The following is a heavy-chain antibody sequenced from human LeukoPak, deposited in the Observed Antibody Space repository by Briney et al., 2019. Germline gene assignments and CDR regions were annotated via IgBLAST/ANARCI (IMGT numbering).Heavy chain of an antibody. CDR1: GFTVSSNY. J-gene: IGHJ1*01. CDR2: IYSGGST. V-gene: IGHV3-53*01. Sequence: GGSLRLSCAASGFTVSSNYMSWVRQAPGKGLEWVSVIYSGGSTYYADSVKGRFTISRDNSKNTLYLQMNSLRAEDTAVYYCARGGLLPSEYFQHWGQGTLVTVSS. D-gene: IGHD3-10*01. CDR3: ARGGLLPSEYFQH.